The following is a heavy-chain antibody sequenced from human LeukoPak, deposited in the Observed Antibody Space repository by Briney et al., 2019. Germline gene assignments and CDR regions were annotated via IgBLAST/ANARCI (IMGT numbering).Heavy chain of an antibody. Sequence: GGSLRLSCSASGFNFSINWMTWVRQAPGKGLEWVSRINSDGSSTSYADSVKGRFTISRDNAKNTLYLQMNSLRAEDTAVYYCAREGVAAAGQNFDYWGQGTLVTVSS. CDR1: GFNFSINW. J-gene: IGHJ4*02. D-gene: IGHD6-13*01. V-gene: IGHV3-74*01. CDR3: AREGVAAAGQNFDY. CDR2: INSDGSST.